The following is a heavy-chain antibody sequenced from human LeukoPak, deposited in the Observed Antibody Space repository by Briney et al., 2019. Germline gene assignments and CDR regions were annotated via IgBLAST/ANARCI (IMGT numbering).Heavy chain of an antibody. Sequence: PGGSLRLSCAGSAFTFSSYSMNWVRQAPGKGLEWVSSIGGSSSDIYYAASVKGRFTISRDNAKNSLYLQMKSLRAEDAAVYYCARRGFHDYSGFDYWGQGTLVTVSS. V-gene: IGHV3-21*01. CDR3: ARRGFHDYSGFDY. D-gene: IGHD1-26*01. CDR1: AFTFSSYS. J-gene: IGHJ4*02. CDR2: IGGSSSDI.